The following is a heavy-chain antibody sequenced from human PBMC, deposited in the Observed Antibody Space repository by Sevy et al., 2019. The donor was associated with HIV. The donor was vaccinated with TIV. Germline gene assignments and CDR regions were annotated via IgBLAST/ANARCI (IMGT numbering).Heavy chain of an antibody. J-gene: IGHJ3*01. CDR3: ARRGNYYGDAFDF. Sequence: GGSLRLSCAAFGFTFSNYGMTWVRQAPGKGLEWVSSVSGSGGKRYNADSVKGRFTISRDNSKNTPYLQMNSLRAEDTAVYYCARRGNYYGDAFDFWGQGTVVTVSS. D-gene: IGHD3-10*01. CDR2: VSGSGGKR. CDR1: GFTFSNYG. V-gene: IGHV3-23*01.